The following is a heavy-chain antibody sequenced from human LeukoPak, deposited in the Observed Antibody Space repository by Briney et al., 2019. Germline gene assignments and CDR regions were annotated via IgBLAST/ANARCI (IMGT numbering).Heavy chain of an antibody. J-gene: IGHJ4*02. CDR1: GFTFSSYS. Sequence: GGSLRLSCAASGFTFSSYSMNWVRQAPGKGLEWVSSISSSSSYIYYADSVKGRFTISRDNAKNSLYLQMNSLRAEDTAVYYCARDWRGRQLVDYWGQGTLVTVSS. CDR3: ARDWRGRQLVDY. CDR2: ISSSSSYI. D-gene: IGHD6-13*01. V-gene: IGHV3-21*01.